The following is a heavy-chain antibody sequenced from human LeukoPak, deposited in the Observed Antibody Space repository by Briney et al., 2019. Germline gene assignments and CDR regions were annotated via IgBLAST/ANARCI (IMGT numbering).Heavy chain of an antibody. CDR1: GFTFSSYA. J-gene: IGHJ1*01. V-gene: IGHV3-23*01. Sequence: GGSLRLSCAASGFTFSSYAMSWVRQSPGKGLEWVSAISGSGVTTHYAGSVKGRFSISRDNSKNTLYLQMNSLRAEDTALYYCAKKVVVGATSPYSDFQDWGQGTLVTVSS. CDR2: ISGSGVTT. D-gene: IGHD1-26*01. CDR3: AKKVVVGATSPYSDFQD.